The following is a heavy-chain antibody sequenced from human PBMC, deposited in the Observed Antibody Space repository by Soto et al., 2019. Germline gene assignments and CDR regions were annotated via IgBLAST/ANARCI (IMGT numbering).Heavy chain of an antibody. D-gene: IGHD3-10*01. CDR2: IYPGDSDT. CDR3: GRPAYGSGSYDDDF. V-gene: IGHV5-51*01. J-gene: IGHJ4*02. CDR1: GYRFTNYW. Sequence: GESLKISCQGSGYRFTNYWIGWVRQMPGKGLEWMGIIYPGDSDTRYSPSFQGQVTISADKSISTAYLQWSSLKASDTAMYYCGRPAYGSGSYDDDFWGQGTLVTVSS.